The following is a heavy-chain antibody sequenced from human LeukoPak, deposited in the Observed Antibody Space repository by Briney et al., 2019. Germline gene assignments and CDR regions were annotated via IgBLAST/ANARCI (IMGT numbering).Heavy chain of an antibody. CDR3: AKKTIVGATVDAFDI. Sequence: PGGSLRLSCTASGFTFSSYWMHWVRQAPGKGLVWVSRINSDGSSTNYADSGKGRFTISRDNAKNTLYLQMNSLRAEDTAVYYCAKKTIVGATVDAFDIWGQGTMVTVSS. CDR1: GFTFSSYW. J-gene: IGHJ3*02. V-gene: IGHV3-74*01. D-gene: IGHD1-26*01. CDR2: INSDGSST.